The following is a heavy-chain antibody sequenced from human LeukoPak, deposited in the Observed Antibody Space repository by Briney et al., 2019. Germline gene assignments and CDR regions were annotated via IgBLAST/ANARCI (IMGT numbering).Heavy chain of an antibody. CDR3: AKGSTVPAAVYYYYYYMDV. Sequence: PGGSLRLSCAASGFTFSSYGMSWVRQAPGKGLEWVSAISGSGGSTYYADSVKGRFTISRDNSKNTLYLQMNSLRAEDTAVYYCAKGSTVPAAVYYYYYYMDVWGKGTTVTISS. V-gene: IGHV3-23*01. J-gene: IGHJ6*03. CDR2: ISGSGGST. D-gene: IGHD2-2*01. CDR1: GFTFSSYG.